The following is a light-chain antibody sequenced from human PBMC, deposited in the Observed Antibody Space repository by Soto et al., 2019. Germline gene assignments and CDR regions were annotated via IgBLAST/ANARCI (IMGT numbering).Light chain of an antibody. CDR2: GAS. J-gene: IGKJ4*01. CDR1: QSVSSSH. CDR3: QQYGSSPPLT. V-gene: IGKV3-20*01. Sequence: IVLTQSPGAMAIFPGGTGTRSCRASQSVSSSHLAWYQQKPGQAPRLLISGASSRATGIPDRFSGSGSGTDFTLTISRLEPEDFVVYYCQQYGSSPPLTFGGGTKVDIK.